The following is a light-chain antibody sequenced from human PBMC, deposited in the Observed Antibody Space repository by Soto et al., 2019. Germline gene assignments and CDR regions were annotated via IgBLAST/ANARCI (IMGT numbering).Light chain of an antibody. CDR3: SSYTTSNTRQIV. J-gene: IGLJ1*01. CDR1: SSDVVGYNY. Sequence: LTQPASVSGSPGQSITISCTGTSSDVVGYNYVSWYQQHPGKAPKFMIYDVSNRPSGVSNRFSGSKSDNTASLTISGLQAEDDADYYCSSYTTSNTRQIVFGTGTKVTVL. CDR2: DVS. V-gene: IGLV2-14*01.